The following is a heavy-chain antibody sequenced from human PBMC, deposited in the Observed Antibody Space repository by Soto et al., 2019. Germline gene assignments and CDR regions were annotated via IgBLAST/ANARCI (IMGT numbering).Heavy chain of an antibody. CDR2: INPNSGGT. J-gene: IGHJ5*02. D-gene: IGHD2-2*01. CDR1: GYTFTGYY. Sequence: ASVKVSCKASGYTFTGYYMHWVRQAPGQGLVWMGWINPNSGGTNYAQKFQGRVTMTRDTSISTAYMELSRLRSDDTAVYYCAVVIVVVPAAKGNYNWFDPWGQGTLVTVSS. V-gene: IGHV1-2*02. CDR3: AVVIVVVPAAKGNYNWFDP.